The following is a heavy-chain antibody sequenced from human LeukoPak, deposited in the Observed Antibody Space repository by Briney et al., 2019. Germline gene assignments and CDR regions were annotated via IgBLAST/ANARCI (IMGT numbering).Heavy chain of an antibody. CDR1: GFTFGDYA. CDR3: TRWVSWNYDWFDP. Sequence: GGSLRLSCTASGFTFGDYAMSWFRQAPGKGLEWVGFIRSKAYGGTTQYAASVKGRFTISRDDSKSIAYLQMNSLKTEDTAVYYCTRWVSWNYDWFDPWGQGTLVTVSS. CDR2: IRSKAYGGTT. J-gene: IGHJ5*02. V-gene: IGHV3-49*03. D-gene: IGHD1-7*01.